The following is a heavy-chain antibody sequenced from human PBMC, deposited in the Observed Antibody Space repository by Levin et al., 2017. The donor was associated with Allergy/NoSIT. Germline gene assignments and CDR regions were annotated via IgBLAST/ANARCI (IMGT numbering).Heavy chain of an antibody. Sequence: GGSLRLSCAASGFTFDAYAMHWVRQAPGKGLEWVSGISWNSGTIGYADSVKGRFTISRDNAKNSLYLQMNSLRPEDTALYYCANARSTAAGLDYWGQGALVFVSS. CDR3: ANARSTAAGLDY. CDR2: ISWNSGTI. J-gene: IGHJ4*02. V-gene: IGHV3-9*01. D-gene: IGHD6-13*01. CDR1: GFTFDAYA.